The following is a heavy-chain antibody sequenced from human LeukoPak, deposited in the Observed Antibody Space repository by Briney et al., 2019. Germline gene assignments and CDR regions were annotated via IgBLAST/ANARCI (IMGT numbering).Heavy chain of an antibody. D-gene: IGHD1-26*01. Sequence: SVKVSCKASGYTFTSYGISWVRQAPGQGLEWMGWISAYNGNTNYAQKLQGRVTMTTDTSTSTAYMELRSLRSDDTAVYYCARVVGATNQYYFDYWGQGTLVTVSS. CDR1: GYTFTSYG. J-gene: IGHJ4*02. CDR3: ARVVGATNQYYFDY. V-gene: IGHV1-18*01. CDR2: ISAYNGNT.